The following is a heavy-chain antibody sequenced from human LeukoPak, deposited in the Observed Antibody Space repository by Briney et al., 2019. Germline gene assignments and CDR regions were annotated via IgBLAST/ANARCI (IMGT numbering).Heavy chain of an antibody. D-gene: IGHD5-24*01. Sequence: PSETLSLTCTVSGGSISSYYWSWIRQPPGKGLEWIGYIYYSGSTNYNPSLKSRVTISVDTSKNQFSLKLSSVTAADTAVYYCARGLIDGYTHPAAIDIWGQGTMVTVSS. CDR3: ARGLIDGYTHPAAIDI. V-gene: IGHV4-59*01. CDR2: IYYSGST. CDR1: GGSISSYY. J-gene: IGHJ3*02.